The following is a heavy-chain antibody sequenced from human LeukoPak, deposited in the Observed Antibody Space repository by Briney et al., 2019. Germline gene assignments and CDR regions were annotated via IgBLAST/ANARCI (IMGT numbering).Heavy chain of an antibody. Sequence: PSQTLSLTCTVSGGSISSGGYYWSWIRQHPGKGLESIGYIYYSGSTYYNPSLKSRVIISVDTSKNQFSLKLSSVTAADTAVYYCARVLPHRHLRYGYYGRRGYAFDIWGQGTMVTVSS. J-gene: IGHJ3*02. CDR3: ARVLPHRHLRYGYYGRRGYAFDI. D-gene: IGHD4-17*01. CDR1: GGSISSGGYY. V-gene: IGHV4-31*03. CDR2: IYYSGST.